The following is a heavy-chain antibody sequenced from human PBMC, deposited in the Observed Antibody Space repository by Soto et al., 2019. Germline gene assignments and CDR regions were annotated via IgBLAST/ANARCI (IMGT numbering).Heavy chain of an antibody. D-gene: IGHD2-15*01. CDR1: GFTFSSYG. Sequence: QVQLVESGGGVVQPGRSLRLSCAASGFTFSSYGMHWVRQAPGKGLEWVAVISYDGSNKYYADSVKGRVTISRDNSKNPLYLQMNSLRAEDTAVYYCATIGSGSYYGYWGQGTLVTVSS. CDR3: ATIGSGSYYGY. V-gene: IGHV3-30*03. J-gene: IGHJ4*02. CDR2: ISYDGSNK.